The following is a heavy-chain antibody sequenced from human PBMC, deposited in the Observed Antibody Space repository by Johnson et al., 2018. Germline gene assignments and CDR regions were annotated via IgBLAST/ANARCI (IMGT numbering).Heavy chain of an antibody. D-gene: IGHD5-12*01. CDR1: GGTFSSYA. Sequence: QVQLVESGAEVKKPGSSVKVSCKASGGTFSSYAITWVRQAPGQGLEWMGRIIPILGIINHAQKFQGRVTITADKSTSTAYMELSSLRSEDTAVYYCARDSGFDAFDVWGRGTMVTVSS. CDR3: ARDSGFDAFDV. V-gene: IGHV1-69*09. J-gene: IGHJ3*01. CDR2: IIPILGII.